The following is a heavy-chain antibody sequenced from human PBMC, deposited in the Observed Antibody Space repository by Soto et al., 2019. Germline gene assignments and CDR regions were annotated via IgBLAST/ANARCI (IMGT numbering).Heavy chain of an antibody. D-gene: IGHD6-6*01. Sequence: EVQLVESGGGLVQPGGSLRLSCAASGFTFSSYWMHWVRQPPGKGLVWVSRISTDGSSTSYADSVKGRFTISRDNAENPLYLQMNRLTAEGTAVYYCARGETRHSSLSVYWGQGTLVTVAS. V-gene: IGHV3-74*01. CDR1: GFTFSSYW. J-gene: IGHJ4*02. CDR3: ARGETRHSSLSVY. CDR2: ISTDGSST.